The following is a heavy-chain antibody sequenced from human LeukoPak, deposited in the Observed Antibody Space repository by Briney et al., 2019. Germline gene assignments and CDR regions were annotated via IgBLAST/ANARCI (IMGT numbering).Heavy chain of an antibody. J-gene: IGHJ4*02. CDR2: IGASTKT. CDR1: GSTFVNNG. V-gene: IGHV3-23*01. Sequence: GGSLRLSCAASGSTFVNNGMSWVRQAPGKGLEWVSTIGASTKTYYVDSVKGRFTISRDNSKNTLYLQMNSLRAEDTAVYYCARRGSTSGSQQGRFDYWGQGTLVTASS. CDR3: ARRGSTSGSQQGRFDY. D-gene: IGHD2-2*01.